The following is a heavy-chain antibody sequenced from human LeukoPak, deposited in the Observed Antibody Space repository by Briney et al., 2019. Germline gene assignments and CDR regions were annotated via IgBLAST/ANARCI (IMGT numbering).Heavy chain of an antibody. CDR1: GGSISGSNYY. CDR3: ARQPGDYLDY. V-gene: IGHV4-39*01. CDR2: IYYNGRT. J-gene: IGHJ4*02. D-gene: IGHD4-17*01. Sequence: SETLSLTCGVSGGSISGSNYYWDWIRQPPGKGPEWIGSIYYNGRTEYNPALKSRATISVDTSKNHFSLTLRSVTAADTAIYYCARQPGDYLDYWGRGTLVTVSS.